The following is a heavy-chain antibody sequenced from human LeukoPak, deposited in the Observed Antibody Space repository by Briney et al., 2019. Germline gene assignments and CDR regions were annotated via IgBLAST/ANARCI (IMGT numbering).Heavy chain of an antibody. Sequence: SETLSLTCTVSGGSISSYYWSWIRQPPGKGLEWIGEINHSGSTNYNPSLKSRVTISVDTSKNQFSLKLSSVTAADTAVYYCARGSCSGGSYCYYGMDVWGQGTTVTVSS. J-gene: IGHJ6*02. D-gene: IGHD2-15*01. CDR3: ARGSCSGGSYCYYGMDV. CDR2: INHSGST. V-gene: IGHV4-34*01. CDR1: GGSISSYY.